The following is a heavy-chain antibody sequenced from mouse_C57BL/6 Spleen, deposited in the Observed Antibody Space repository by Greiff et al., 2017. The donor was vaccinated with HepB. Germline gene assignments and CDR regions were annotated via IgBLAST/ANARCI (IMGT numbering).Heavy chain of an antibody. CDR1: GYTFTSYW. D-gene: IGHD3-2*02. CDR2: IDPSDSYT. Sequence: QVQLQQPGAELVKPGASVKLSCKASGYTFTSYWMQWVKQRPGQGLEWIGEIDPSDSYTNYNQKLKGKATLTVDTSSSTAYMQLSSLTSEDSAVYYCARRDALRQHRLAWFAYWGQGILVTVSA. J-gene: IGHJ3*01. V-gene: IGHV1-50*01. CDR3: ARRDALRQHRLAWFAY.